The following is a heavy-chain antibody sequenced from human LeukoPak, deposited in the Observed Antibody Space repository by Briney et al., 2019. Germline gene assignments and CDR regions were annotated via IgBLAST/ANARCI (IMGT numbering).Heavy chain of an antibody. V-gene: IGHV3-30*18. J-gene: IGHJ4*02. D-gene: IGHD6-13*01. Sequence: GRSLRLSCAASGFTLSTSVMHWVRQAPGKGLEWVAVISYDGNNKYYADSVKGRFTISRDSSENTLYVQMNSPKPEDTAVYYCAKEVIAAGGNFEYWGQGTLVTVSS. CDR1: GFTLSTSV. CDR2: ISYDGNNK. CDR3: AKEVIAAGGNFEY.